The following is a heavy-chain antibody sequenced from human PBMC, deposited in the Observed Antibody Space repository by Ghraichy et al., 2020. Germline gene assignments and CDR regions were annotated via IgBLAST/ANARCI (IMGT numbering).Heavy chain of an antibody. J-gene: IGHJ4*02. CDR2: IKSDGST. Sequence: GESLNISCAASGFTFSSYWMHWVRQAPGKGLVWVSRIKSDGSTIYADSVKGRFTISRDNAKNTVYLQMNSLRAEDTAVYYCVRDGGSGSFDYWGQGTLVTVSS. V-gene: IGHV3-74*01. CDR1: GFTFSSYW. CDR3: VRDGGSGSFDY. D-gene: IGHD3-10*01.